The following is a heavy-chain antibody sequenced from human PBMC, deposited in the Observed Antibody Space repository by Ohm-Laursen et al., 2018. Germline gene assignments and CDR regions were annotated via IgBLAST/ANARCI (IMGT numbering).Heavy chain of an antibody. J-gene: IGHJ4*02. CDR1: GASISSYY. D-gene: IGHD4-17*01. V-gene: IGHV4-59*08. CDR2: IYYSGTT. CDR3: ARLRHDFGDFLFFDS. Sequence: SETLSLTCTVSGASISSYYWSWIRQPPGKGLEWIGFIYYSGTTNYNPSLKSRVTISADTSKNQFTLSQGFVTAADTAVYYCARLRHDFGDFLFFDSWGQGTLVTISS.